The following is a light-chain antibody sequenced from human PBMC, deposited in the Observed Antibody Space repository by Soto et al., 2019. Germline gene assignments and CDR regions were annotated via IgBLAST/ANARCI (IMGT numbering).Light chain of an antibody. J-gene: IGLJ1*01. CDR2: SNN. CDR3: AAWDDSLNGPF. CDR1: NSNIGSNT. Sequence: QSVLTQPPSASGTPGQRVTISCSGSNSNIGSNTVEWYQQVPGKAPKLLISSNNQRPSGVPDRCSVSKSGTYASLAISGLQAEDEAHYYCAAWDDSLNGPFFGAGTKLTVL. V-gene: IGLV1-44*01.